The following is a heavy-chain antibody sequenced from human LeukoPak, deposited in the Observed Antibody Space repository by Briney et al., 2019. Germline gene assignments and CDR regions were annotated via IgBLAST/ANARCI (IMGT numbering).Heavy chain of an antibody. D-gene: IGHD3-22*01. Sequence: PGGSQRLSCVASGFTFSSYAMSWVRQAPGKGLEWVSAISGSGGSTYYADSVKGRFTISRDNSKNTLYLQMNSLRAEDTAVYYCAKEIPGDYYDSSGYFLDAFDIWGQGTMVTVSS. CDR2: ISGSGGST. J-gene: IGHJ3*02. CDR3: AKEIPGDYYDSSGYFLDAFDI. CDR1: GFTFSSYA. V-gene: IGHV3-23*01.